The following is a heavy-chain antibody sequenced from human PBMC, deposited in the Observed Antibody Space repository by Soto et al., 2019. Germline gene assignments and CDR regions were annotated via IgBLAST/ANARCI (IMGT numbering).Heavy chain of an antibody. D-gene: IGHD2-15*01. J-gene: IGHJ6*03. CDR2: ISAYNGNT. CDR3: ARVYCSGGSCYLGFGWYYYYMDV. V-gene: IGHV1-18*01. CDR1: GYTFTSYG. Sequence: GASVKASCKSSGYTFTSYGISWVRQAPEQGLEWMGWISAYNGNTNYAQKLQGRVTMTTDTSTSTAYMELRSLRSDDTAVYYCARVYCSGGSCYLGFGWYYYYMDVWGKGTTVTVSS.